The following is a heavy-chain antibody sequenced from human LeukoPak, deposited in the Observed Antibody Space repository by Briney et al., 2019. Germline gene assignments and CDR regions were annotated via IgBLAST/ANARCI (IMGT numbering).Heavy chain of an antibody. CDR3: TRPGTVTSIPVAGSVDAFDI. J-gene: IGHJ3*02. CDR1: GYRLTSYW. D-gene: IGHD6-19*01. CDR2: IYPVDSDT. V-gene: IGHV5-51*01. Sequence: GESLKISCKGSGYRLTSYWIGWAGQMPGKGLEWMGIIYPVDSDTTYSPSFQGQVTVSADKSISTAYLQWSSLKASDTAMYYCTRPGTVTSIPVAGSVDAFDIWGQGTLVTVSS.